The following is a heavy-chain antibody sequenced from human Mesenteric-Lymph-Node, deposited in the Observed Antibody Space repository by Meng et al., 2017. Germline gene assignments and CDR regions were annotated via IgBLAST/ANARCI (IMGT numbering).Heavy chain of an antibody. D-gene: IGHD6-13*01. CDR2: ISWNSGSI. J-gene: IGHJ4*02. CDR1: GFAFSGNW. Sequence: SLKISCAASGFAFSGNWMTWVRQVPGKGLEWVSGISWNSGSIGYADSVKGRFTISRDNAKNSLYLQMNSLRAEDTALYYCAKEGPGYSSSWYIDYWGQGTLVTVSS. CDR3: AKEGPGYSSSWYIDY. V-gene: IGHV3-9*01.